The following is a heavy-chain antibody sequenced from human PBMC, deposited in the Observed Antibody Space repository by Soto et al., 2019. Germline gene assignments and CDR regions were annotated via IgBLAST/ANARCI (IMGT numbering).Heavy chain of an antibody. Sequence: QVQLVESGGGLVKPGGSLRLSCAASGFTFSDYYMSWIRQAPGKGLEWVSYISSSSSYTNYADSVKGRFTISRDNAKNSLYLQMNSLRAEDTAVYYCARYSSSWCFDYWGQGTLVTVSS. D-gene: IGHD6-13*01. J-gene: IGHJ4*02. CDR1: GFTFSDYY. CDR2: ISSSSSYT. V-gene: IGHV3-11*06. CDR3: ARYSSSWCFDY.